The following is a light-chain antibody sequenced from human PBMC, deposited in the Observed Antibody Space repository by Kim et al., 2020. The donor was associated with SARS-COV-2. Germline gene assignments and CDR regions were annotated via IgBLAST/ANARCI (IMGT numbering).Light chain of an antibody. CDR1: QGISSW. Sequence: VGDRVTFTCLASQGISSWLAWYQQKPGKAPKLLNYAASSLQSGFPSRFSGSGAGTYFPHTICSLQAEDFATYYCQQANSFPYTFGLGTKLEI. J-gene: IGKJ2*01. CDR2: AAS. V-gene: IGKV1D-12*01. CDR3: QQANSFPYT.